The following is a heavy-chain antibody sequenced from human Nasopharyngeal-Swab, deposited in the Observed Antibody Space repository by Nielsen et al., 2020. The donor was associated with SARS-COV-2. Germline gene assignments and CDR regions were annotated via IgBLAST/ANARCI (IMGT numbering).Heavy chain of an antibody. V-gene: IGHV3-11*06. D-gene: IGHD1-26*01. CDR1: GFTFSDYY. CDR2: ISSSSSYT. J-gene: IGHJ4*02. CDR3: AREYSGSYLGVDY. Sequence: GESLKISCAASGFTFSDYYMSWIRQAPGKGLEWVSYISSSSSYTNYADSVKGRFTISRDNAKNLLYLQMNSLRAEDTAVYYCAREYSGSYLGVDYWGQGTLVTVSS.